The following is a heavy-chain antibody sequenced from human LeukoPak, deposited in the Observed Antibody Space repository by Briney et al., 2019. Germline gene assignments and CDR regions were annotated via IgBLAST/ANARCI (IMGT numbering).Heavy chain of an antibody. CDR2: ICAYNGNT. V-gene: IGHV1-18*01. D-gene: IGHD3-3*01. CDR1: GYTFTSYG. J-gene: IGHJ4*02. Sequence: ASVKVSCKASGYTFTSYGISWVRQAPGQGLEWMGWICAYNGNTNYAQKLQGRVTMTTDTSTSTAYMELRSLRSDDTAVYYCARDYDFWSGSPIPLGYWGQGTLVTVSS. CDR3: ARDYDFWSGSPIPLGY.